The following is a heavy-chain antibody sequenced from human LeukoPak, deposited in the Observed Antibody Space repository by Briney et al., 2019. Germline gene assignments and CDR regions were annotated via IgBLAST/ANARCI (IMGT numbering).Heavy chain of an antibody. CDR2: IHPSGGNT. Sequence: ASVKVSCKASGYTFTSNYMHWVRQAPGQGLEWMGIIHPSGGNTNYAQKFQGRVAMTRDTSTSTVYMELGSLRSEDTAIYYCARDCSSTRCQGPVFDNWGQGTLVTVSS. J-gene: IGHJ4*02. D-gene: IGHD2-2*01. CDR1: GYTFTSNY. V-gene: IGHV1-46*01. CDR3: ARDCSSTRCQGPVFDN.